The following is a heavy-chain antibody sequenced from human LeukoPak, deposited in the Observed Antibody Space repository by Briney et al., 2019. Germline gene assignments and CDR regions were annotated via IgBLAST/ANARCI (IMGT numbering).Heavy chain of an antibody. Sequence: PGGSLRLSCAASGFTFSSYAMSWVRQAPGKGLEWVSGISGSGGSTYYADSVEGRFTISRNNSKNTLYLQMNILRAEDTAVYYCAKSPVSGYWGQGTLVTVSS. V-gene: IGHV3-23*01. CDR2: ISGSGGST. CDR1: GFTFSSYA. CDR3: AKSPVSGY. D-gene: IGHD1-14*01. J-gene: IGHJ4*02.